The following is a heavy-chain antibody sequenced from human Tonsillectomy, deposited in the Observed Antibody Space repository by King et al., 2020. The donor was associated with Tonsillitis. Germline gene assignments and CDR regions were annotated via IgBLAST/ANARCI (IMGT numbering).Heavy chain of an antibody. V-gene: IGHV3-48*03. CDR3: ARGQVRAAADY. CDR2: ISNSASTI. D-gene: IGHD6-13*01. Sequence: VQLVESGGGLVQPGGSLRLSCAASGFTFSSYEKNCVRLAPGKGLEWVAYISNSASTIYYAESLKGRFTISRDNAKNSQYLQMSSLGAEDTAVYYCARGQVRAAADYWGQGTLVTVSS. CDR1: GFTFSSYE. J-gene: IGHJ4*02.